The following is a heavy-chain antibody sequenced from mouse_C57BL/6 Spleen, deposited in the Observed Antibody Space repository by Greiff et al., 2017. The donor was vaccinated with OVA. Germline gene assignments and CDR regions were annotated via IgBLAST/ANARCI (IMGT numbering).Heavy chain of an antibody. Sequence: VQLKESGPGLVKPSQSLSLTCSVTGYSITSGYYWNWIRQFPGNKLEWMGYISYDGSNNYNPSLKNRISITRDTSKNQFFLKLNSVTTEDTATYYCARDENYDYDGAFAYWGQGTLVTVSA. D-gene: IGHD2-4*01. CDR2: ISYDGSN. CDR1: GYSITSGYY. CDR3: ARDENYDYDGAFAY. J-gene: IGHJ3*01. V-gene: IGHV3-6*01.